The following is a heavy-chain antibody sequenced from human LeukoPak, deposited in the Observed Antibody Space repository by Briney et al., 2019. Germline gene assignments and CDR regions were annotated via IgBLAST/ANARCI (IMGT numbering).Heavy chain of an antibody. CDR1: GFSFSNFW. J-gene: IGHJ4*02. V-gene: IGHV3-74*01. CDR2: INPDGTAA. Sequence: GGSLRLSCAASGFSFSNFWMHWVRQAPGMGLVWVSQINPDGTAALYADSVKGRFTISRDNAKSTLYLQMNTLRADDTAVYYCAKGSNFAFDNWGQGILVTVPS. D-gene: IGHD1-1*01. CDR3: AKGSNFAFDN.